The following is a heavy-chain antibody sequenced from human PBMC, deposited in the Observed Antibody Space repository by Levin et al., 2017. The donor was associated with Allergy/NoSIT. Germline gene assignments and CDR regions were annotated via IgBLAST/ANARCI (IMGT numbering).Heavy chain of an antibody. CDR2: INPNSGGT. J-gene: IGHJ4*02. V-gene: IGHV1-2*06. Sequence: ASVKVSCKASGYTFTGYYMHWVRQAPGQGLEWMGRINPNSGGTNYAQKFQGRVTMTRDTSISTAYMELSRLRSDDTAVYYCARLTTPVIIAVAGTDFDYWGQGTLVTVSS. D-gene: IGHD6-19*01. CDR1: GYTFTGYY. CDR3: ARLTTPVIIAVAGTDFDY.